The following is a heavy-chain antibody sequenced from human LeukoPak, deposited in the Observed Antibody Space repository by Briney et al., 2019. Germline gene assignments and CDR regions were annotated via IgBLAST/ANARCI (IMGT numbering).Heavy chain of an antibody. J-gene: IGHJ4*02. CDR2: IYSTGRT. CDR3: ATEKMTTINDLYFDY. D-gene: IGHD5-24*01. CDR1: GGSISSGSHY. Sequence: SQTLSLTCTVSGGSISSGSHYWSWIRQPAGKGLEWIGRIYSTGRTRYNPSLKSRVIISVDTSRNQVSLNLSSVTAADTAVYYCATEKMTTINDLYFDYWGQGTLVTVSS. V-gene: IGHV4-61*02.